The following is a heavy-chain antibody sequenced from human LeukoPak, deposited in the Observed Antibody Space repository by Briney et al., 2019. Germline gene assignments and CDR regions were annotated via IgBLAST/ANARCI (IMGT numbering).Heavy chain of an antibody. D-gene: IGHD1-7*01. CDR1: GYTFTGFY. CDR3: AREGLELTYFDY. CDR2: IIPIFGTA. V-gene: IGHV1-69*05. Sequence: SVRVSCKPSGYTFTGFYIHWVRQAPGQGLEWMGGIIPIFGTANYAQKFQGRVTITTDESTSTAYMELSSLRSEDTAVYYCAREGLELTYFDYWGQGTLVTVSS. J-gene: IGHJ4*02.